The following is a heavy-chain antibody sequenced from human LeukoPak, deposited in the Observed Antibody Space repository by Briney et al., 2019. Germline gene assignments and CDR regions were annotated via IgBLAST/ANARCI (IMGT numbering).Heavy chain of an antibody. CDR1: GGSISSSSYY. Sequence: SETLSLTCTVSGGSISSSSYYWGWIRQPPGKGLEWIGSIYYSGSTYYNPPLKSRVTISVDTSKNQFSLKLSSVTAADTAVYYCASTTSDYGVDYWGQGTLVTVSS. CDR2: IYYSGST. J-gene: IGHJ4*02. D-gene: IGHD4-17*01. CDR3: ASTTSDYGVDY. V-gene: IGHV4-39*07.